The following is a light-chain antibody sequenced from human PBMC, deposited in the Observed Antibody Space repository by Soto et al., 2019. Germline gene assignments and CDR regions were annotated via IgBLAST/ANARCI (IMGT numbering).Light chain of an antibody. CDR3: QQYGSSLTWT. V-gene: IGKV3-20*01. CDR2: AAS. Sequence: EIVLTQSPGTLSLSPGERATLSCRASQSVSSYLAWYQQKPGQAPRLLIYAASSRATGIPDRFSGSGSGTDFTLTISRLEPEDFAVYYCQQYGSSLTWTFGQGTKVDI. CDR1: QSVSSY. J-gene: IGKJ1*01.